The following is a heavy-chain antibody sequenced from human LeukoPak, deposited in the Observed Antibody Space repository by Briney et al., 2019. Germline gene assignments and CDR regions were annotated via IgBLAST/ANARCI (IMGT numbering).Heavy chain of an antibody. CDR3: ATYGGNSDFDY. D-gene: IGHD4-23*01. Sequence: GGSLRLSCAVSGLTVSHYYMSWVRQAPGKGLEWVSVIYMDGTTHLADSVKGRFTISRHQSKKTLYLQMNSLRAEDTAVYFCATYGGNSDFDYWGQGTLVTVSS. V-gene: IGHV3-53*01. CDR1: GLTVSHYY. J-gene: IGHJ4*02. CDR2: IYMDGTT.